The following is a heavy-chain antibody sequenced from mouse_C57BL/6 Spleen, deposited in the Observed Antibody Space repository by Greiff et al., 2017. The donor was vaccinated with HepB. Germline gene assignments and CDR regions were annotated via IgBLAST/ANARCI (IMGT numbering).Heavy chain of an antibody. J-gene: IGHJ3*01. CDR3: AREEIYYGYAY. Sequence: QVQLQQSGAELVKPGASVKMSCKASGYTFTSYWITWVKQRPGQGLEWIGDIYPGSGSTNYNEKFKSKATLTVDTSSSTAYMQLSSLTSEDSAVYYCAREEIYYGYAYWGQGTLVTVSA. CDR2: IYPGSGST. V-gene: IGHV1-55*01. D-gene: IGHD2-2*01. CDR1: GYTFTSYW.